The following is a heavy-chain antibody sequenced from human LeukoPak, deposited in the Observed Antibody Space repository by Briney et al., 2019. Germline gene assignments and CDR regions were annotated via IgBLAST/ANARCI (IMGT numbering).Heavy chain of an antibody. Sequence: GGSLRLSCVASGFSFNNYAMNWVRQAPGKGLEWVSLIIGSSGSTFYADSVKGRFTISRDNSKNTLYLQMNSLRAEDTAVYYCAKEVKTSYYDILTGYYYYYYMDVWGKGTTVTVSS. CDR1: GFSFNNYA. CDR3: AKEVKTSYYDILTGYYYYYYMDV. CDR2: IIGSSGST. D-gene: IGHD3-9*01. J-gene: IGHJ6*03. V-gene: IGHV3-23*01.